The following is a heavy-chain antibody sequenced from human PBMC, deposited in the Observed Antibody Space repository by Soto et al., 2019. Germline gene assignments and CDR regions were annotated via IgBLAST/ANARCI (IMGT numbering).Heavy chain of an antibody. CDR2: ISHSGNT. J-gene: IGHJ4*02. V-gene: IGHV4-39*01. Sequence: PSETLSLTCNVSGVSVSSITYYWAWIRQPPGKGLEYIGSISHSGNTYFNPSLESRVSIFVDTSKSQVSLRVRSVTAADTAIYYCASLKGCFDDWGPGTMVTVSS. CDR3: ASLKGCFDD. CDR1: GVSVSSITYY.